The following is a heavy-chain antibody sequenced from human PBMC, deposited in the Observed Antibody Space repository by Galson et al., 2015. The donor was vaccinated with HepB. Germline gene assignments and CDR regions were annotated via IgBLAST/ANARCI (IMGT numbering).Heavy chain of an antibody. Sequence: SRRLSCAASGFTFRNYAMSWVRQAPGKGLEWVSAITPSGDNTYSADSVKGRFTISRDNSKHTLFLQKTGLTADDTAIYYCARVHPEHTSGWYRQALYYFDSWGQGTLVAVSS. D-gene: IGHD6-19*01. CDR2: ITPSGDNT. CDR3: ARVHPEHTSGWYRQALYYFDS. CDR1: GFTFRNYA. J-gene: IGHJ4*02. V-gene: IGHV3-23*01.